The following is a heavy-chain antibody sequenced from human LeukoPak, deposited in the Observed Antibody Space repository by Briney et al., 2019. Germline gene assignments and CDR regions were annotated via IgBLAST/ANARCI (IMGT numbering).Heavy chain of an antibody. D-gene: IGHD3-10*01. CDR2: ISSSSSYI. J-gene: IGHJ5*02. V-gene: IGHV3-21*01. CDR1: GFTFSSYS. Sequence: GGSLRLSCAASGFTFSSYSMNWVRQAPGKGLEWVSSISSSSSYIYYADSVKGRFTISRDNAKNSLYLQMNSLRAEDTAVYYCARATGSSNWFDPWGQGTLVTVSP. CDR3: ARATGSSNWFDP.